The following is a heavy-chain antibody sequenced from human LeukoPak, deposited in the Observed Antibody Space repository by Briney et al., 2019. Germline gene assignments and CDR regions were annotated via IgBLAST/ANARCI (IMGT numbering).Heavy chain of an antibody. CDR2: IKQDGSEK. CDR3: ARDEMLGREYYYDSSGYYDRYFDY. Sequence: GGSLRLSCAASGFTFSSYSMNWVRQAPGKGLEWVANIKQDGSEKYYVDSVKGRFTISRDNAKNSLYLQMNSLRAEDTAVYYCARDEMLGREYYYDSSGYYDRYFDYWGQGTLVTVSS. J-gene: IGHJ4*02. V-gene: IGHV3-7*01. D-gene: IGHD3-22*01. CDR1: GFTFSSYS.